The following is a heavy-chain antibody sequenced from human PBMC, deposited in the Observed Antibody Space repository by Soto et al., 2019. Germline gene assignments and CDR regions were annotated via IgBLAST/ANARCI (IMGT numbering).Heavy chain of an antibody. CDR3: ARDIFPGGGYSYGYGMDV. CDR2: IWYDGSNK. CDR1: GFTFSSYG. J-gene: IGHJ6*02. Sequence: QVQLVESGGGVVQPGRSLRLSCAASGFTFSSYGMHLVRQAPGKGLVWVSVIWYDGSNKYYADSVKGGFTISRDNSKNTLYLQMNSLRAEDTAVYYCARDIFPGGGYSYGYGMDVWGQGTTVTVSS. V-gene: IGHV3-33*01. D-gene: IGHD5-18*01.